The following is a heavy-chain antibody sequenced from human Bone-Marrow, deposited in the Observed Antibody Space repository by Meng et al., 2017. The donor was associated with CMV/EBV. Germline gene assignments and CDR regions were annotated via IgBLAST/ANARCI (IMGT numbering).Heavy chain of an antibody. V-gene: IGHV3-64*02. CDR2: ISSNGGST. Sequence: GESLKISCAASGFSFSNYAMTWVRQAPGKGLEYVSAISSNGGSTYYADSVKGRFTISRDNSKNTLYLQMGSLRAEDMAVYYCARASKTSTHYYNYGMDVWGQGTTVTVSS. D-gene: IGHD2-15*01. CDR3: ARASKTSTHYYNYGMDV. J-gene: IGHJ6*02. CDR1: GFSFSNYA.